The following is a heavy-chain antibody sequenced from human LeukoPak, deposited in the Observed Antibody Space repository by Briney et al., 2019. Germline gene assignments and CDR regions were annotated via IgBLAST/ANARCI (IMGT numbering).Heavy chain of an antibody. V-gene: IGHV1-2*02. CDR2: INPNSGGT. CDR1: GYTFTGYY. CDR3: ARDPGGKVAVAGPARAFDY. J-gene: IGHJ4*02. Sequence: ASVEVSCKASGYTFTGYYMHWVRQAPGQGLEWMGWINPNSGGTNYAQKFQGRVTMTRDTSISTAYMELSRLRSDDTAVYYCARDPGGKVAVAGPARAFDYWGQGTLVTVSS. D-gene: IGHD6-19*01.